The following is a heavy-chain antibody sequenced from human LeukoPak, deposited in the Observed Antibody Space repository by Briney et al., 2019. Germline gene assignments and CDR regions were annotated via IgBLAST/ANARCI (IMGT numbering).Heavy chain of an antibody. V-gene: IGHV3-74*01. CDR1: GFTFSSYW. CDR3: ARGGFGRPNAFDI. D-gene: IGHD3-16*01. J-gene: IGHJ3*02. Sequence: GGSLRLSCAASGFTFSSYWMHWVRRAPGKGLVWVSRINSDGSSTSYADSVKGRFTISRDNAKNTLYVQMNGVRAEDTAVYYCARGGFGRPNAFDIWGQGTMVTVSS. CDR2: INSDGSST.